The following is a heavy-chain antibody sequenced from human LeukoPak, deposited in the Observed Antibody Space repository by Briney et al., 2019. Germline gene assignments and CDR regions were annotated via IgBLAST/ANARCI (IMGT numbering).Heavy chain of an antibody. V-gene: IGHV1-2*06. Sequence: ASVKVSCKASGYTFTGYYMHWVRQAPGQGLEWMGRINPNSGGTNYAQKFQGRVTMTRDTSISTAYMELSRLRSGETAVYYFSRGRAGTNDDWFDPWGQGTLVTVSS. CDR2: INPNSGGT. J-gene: IGHJ5*02. CDR3: SRGRAGTNDDWFDP. D-gene: IGHD1-7*01. CDR1: GYTFTGYY.